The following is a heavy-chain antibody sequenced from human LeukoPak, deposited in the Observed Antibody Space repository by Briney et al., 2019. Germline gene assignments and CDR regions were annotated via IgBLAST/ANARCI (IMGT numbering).Heavy chain of an antibody. CDR3: ARVAAICSSTSCYTWFDP. J-gene: IGHJ5*02. Sequence: SETLSLTCTVSGGSISSYYWSWIRQPAGKGLEWIGRLYTSGSTNYNPSLKSRVTMSVDTSKNQFSLKLSSVTAADTAVYYCARVAAICSSTSCYTWFDPWGQGTLVTVSS. D-gene: IGHD2-2*02. V-gene: IGHV4-4*07. CDR2: LYTSGST. CDR1: GGSISSYY.